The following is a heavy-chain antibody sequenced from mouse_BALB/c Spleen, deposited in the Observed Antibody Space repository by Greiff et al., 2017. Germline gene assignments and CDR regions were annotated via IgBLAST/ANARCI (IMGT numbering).Heavy chain of an antibody. J-gene: IGHJ2*01. V-gene: IGHV1S137*01. Sequence: VQLQQSGAELVRPGVSVKISCKGSGYTFTDYAMHWVKQSHAKSLEWIGVISTYYGDASYNQKFKGKATMTVDKSSSTAYMELARLTSEDSAIYYCARGLRLYFDYWGQGTTLTVSS. D-gene: IGHD1-2*01. CDR1: GYTFTDYA. CDR3: ARGLRLYFDY. CDR2: ISTYYGDA.